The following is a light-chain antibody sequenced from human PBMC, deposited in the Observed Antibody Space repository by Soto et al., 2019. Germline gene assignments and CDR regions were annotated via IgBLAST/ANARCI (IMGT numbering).Light chain of an antibody. CDR3: QQANSFPPIT. Sequence: DIQMTQSPSSVSASVGDRVAITCRASQDISTWLAWYQQKPGKAPKLLIHAASFLESGVPSRFSGSGSGTEFTLTISSLQPEDFATYYCQQANSFPPITFGGGTKVEIK. CDR2: AAS. J-gene: IGKJ4*01. V-gene: IGKV1-12*01. CDR1: QDISTW.